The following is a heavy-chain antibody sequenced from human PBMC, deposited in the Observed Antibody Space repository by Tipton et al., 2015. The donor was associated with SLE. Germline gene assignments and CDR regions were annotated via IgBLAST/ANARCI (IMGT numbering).Heavy chain of an antibody. J-gene: IGHJ3*02. D-gene: IGHD6-13*01. Sequence: VQLVQSGGGLVQPGGSLRLSCAASGFTVSSNYMSWVRQAPGKGLEWVSVIYSGGSTYYADSVKDRFTISRDNSKNTLYLQMNSLRAEDTAVYYCARVPRIAADAFDIWGQGTMVTVSS. CDR2: IYSGGST. V-gene: IGHV3-66*01. CDR3: ARVPRIAADAFDI. CDR1: GFTVSSNY.